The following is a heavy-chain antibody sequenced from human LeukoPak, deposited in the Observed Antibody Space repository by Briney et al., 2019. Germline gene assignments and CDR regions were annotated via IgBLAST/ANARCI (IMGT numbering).Heavy chain of an antibody. CDR2: IKRKRDGGTT. D-gene: IGHD3-22*01. CDR1: GFTFSSYA. J-gene: IGHJ4*02. V-gene: IGHV3-15*01. CDR3: TTVGLSGYYDSRGYYYFDY. Sequence: PGGSMRLSCAASGFTFSSYAMSWVSQVPGKGMEGIGRIKRKRDGGTTDYAAPVKGRYTISRDDSKNTVYLQMHSLKTEDTAVYYCTTVGLSGYYDSRGYYYFDYWGQGTLVTVSS.